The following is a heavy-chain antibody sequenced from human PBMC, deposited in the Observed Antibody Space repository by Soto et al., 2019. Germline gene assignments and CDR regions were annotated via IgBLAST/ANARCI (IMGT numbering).Heavy chain of an antibody. J-gene: IGHJ4*02. V-gene: IGHV1-46*01. D-gene: IGHD6-25*01. CDR3: ARVSTEKQRSLMH. CDR2: INPSGGST. CDR1: GYTFTSYY. Sequence: ASVKVSCKASGYTFTSYYMHWVRQAPGQGLEWMGIINPSGGSTSYAQKFQGRVTMTRDTSTSPVYMELSSLRSEDTAVYYCARVSTEKQRSLMHWGQGTLVTVSS.